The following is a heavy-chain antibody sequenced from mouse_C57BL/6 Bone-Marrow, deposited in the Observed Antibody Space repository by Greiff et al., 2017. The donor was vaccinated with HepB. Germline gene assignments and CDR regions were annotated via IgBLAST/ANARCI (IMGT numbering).Heavy chain of an antibody. J-gene: IGHJ1*03. CDR2: IDPSDSET. CDR3: ARRDDGNYGYFDV. CDR1: GYTFTSYW. Sequence: QVQLKQPGAELVRPGSSVKLSCKASGYTFTSYWMHWVKQRPIQGLEWIGNIDPSDSETHYNQKFKDKATLTVDKSSSTAYMQLSSLTSEDSAVYYCARRDDGNYGYFDVWGTGTTVTVSS. D-gene: IGHD2-1*01. V-gene: IGHV1-52*01.